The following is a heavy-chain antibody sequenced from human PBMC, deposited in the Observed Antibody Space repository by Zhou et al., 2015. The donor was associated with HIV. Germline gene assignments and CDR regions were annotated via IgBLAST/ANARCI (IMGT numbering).Heavy chain of an antibody. J-gene: IGHJ4*02. D-gene: IGHD1-26*01. V-gene: IGHV1-58*01. CDR2: IVVGSSNT. CDR1: GFTFTNSV. CDR3: ARDHASGSYYFDY. Sequence: QMDLVQSGPEVKKPGTSVKVSCKASGFTFTNSVVQWVRQARGQRLEWIGWIVVGSSNTKYAQKFQERVTITRDIFTGISYMELRSLKSDDTAVYYCARDHASGSYYFDYWGQGTLVTVSS.